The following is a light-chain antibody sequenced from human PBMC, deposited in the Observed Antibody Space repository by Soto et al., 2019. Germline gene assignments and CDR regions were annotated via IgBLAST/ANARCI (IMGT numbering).Light chain of an antibody. CDR3: CSYAGSPYV. Sequence: QSVLTHPRSVSGSPGQSVTISCTGTSSDVGRYNYVSWYQHHPGKAPKLMIYDVSTRPSGVPDRFSGSKSGTTASLTISGLQAEDEADYYCCSYAGSPYVFGTGTKVTVL. CDR1: SSDVGRYNY. V-gene: IGLV2-11*01. J-gene: IGLJ1*01. CDR2: DVS.